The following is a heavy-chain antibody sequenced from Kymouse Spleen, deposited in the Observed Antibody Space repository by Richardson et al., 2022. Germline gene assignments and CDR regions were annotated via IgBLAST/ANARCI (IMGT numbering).Heavy chain of an antibody. Sequence: EVQLVESGGGLVQPGGSLRLSCAASGFTFSSYDMHWVRQATGKGLEWVSAIGTAGDTYYPGSVKGRFTISRENAKNSLYLQMNSLRAGDTAVYYCARAHYGSGSPGMDVWGQGTTVTVSS. CDR2: IGTAGDT. V-gene: IGHV3-13*01. D-gene: IGHD3-10*01. J-gene: IGHJ6*02. CDR1: GFTFSSYD. CDR3: ARAHYGSGSPGMDV.